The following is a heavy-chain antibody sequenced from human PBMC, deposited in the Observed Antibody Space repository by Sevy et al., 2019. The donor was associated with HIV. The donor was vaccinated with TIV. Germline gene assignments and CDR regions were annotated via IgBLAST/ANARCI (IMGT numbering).Heavy chain of an antibody. D-gene: IGHD3-9*01. J-gene: IGHJ6*02. CDR3: ARDPNLLRYFDWLLEDYYYYGMDV. CDR2: IIPIFGTA. V-gene: IGHV1-69*13. Sequence: ASVKVSCKASGGTFSSYAISWVRQAPGQGLEWMGGIIPIFGTANYAKKFQGRVTITADESTSTAYMELSSLRSEDTAVYYCARDPNLLRYFDWLLEDYYYYGMDVWGQGTTVTVSS. CDR1: GGTFSSYA.